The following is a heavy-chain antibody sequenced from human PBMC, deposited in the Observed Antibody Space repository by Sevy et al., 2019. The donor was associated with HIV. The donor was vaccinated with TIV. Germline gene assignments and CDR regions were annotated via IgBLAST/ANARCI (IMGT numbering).Heavy chain of an antibody. CDR3: AGVTFLFFLDY. D-gene: IGHD3-3*01. CDR2: MSTYNGNT. CDR1: GYPFTNYG. V-gene: IGHV1-18*01. Sequence: ASVKVSCKTSGYPFTNYGVTWVRQAPGQGLEWMGWMSTYNGNTNYAQKYQGRVTMTTDTSTNTVYMELRSLRSDDTAIYYLAGVTFLFFLDYWGQGTLVTVSS. J-gene: IGHJ4*02.